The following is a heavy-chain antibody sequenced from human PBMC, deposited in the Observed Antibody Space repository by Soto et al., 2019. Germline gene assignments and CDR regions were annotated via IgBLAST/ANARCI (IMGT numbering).Heavy chain of an antibody. CDR3: ARDVMANNRYHWYFDL. D-gene: IGHD2-8*01. CDR1: GGSFSGYY. J-gene: IGHJ2*01. Sequence: QVQLQQWGAGLLKPSETLSLTCAVYGGSFSGYYWSWIRQPPGKGLEWIGEITHSGSTDYNPSLKSRVTISEDTSKSQFSLKLSSVTAADTAVYYCARDVMANNRYHWYFDLWGRGTLVTVSS. V-gene: IGHV4-34*01. CDR2: ITHSGST.